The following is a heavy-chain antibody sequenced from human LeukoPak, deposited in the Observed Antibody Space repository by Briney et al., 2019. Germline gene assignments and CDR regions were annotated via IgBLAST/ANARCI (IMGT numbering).Heavy chain of an antibody. J-gene: IGHJ4*02. CDR3: ATGGGFF. CDR2: ITISSHT. CDR1: GFAFSNYN. Sequence: TGGSLRLSCAASGFAFSNYNMDWVRQAPGKGLEWVSAITISSHTYYADSQKGRFTISRENAKNTLYLQMNRLSAEDTAVYYCATGGGFFGGQGALFTVSS. V-gene: IGHV3-69-1*01. D-gene: IGHD2-8*02.